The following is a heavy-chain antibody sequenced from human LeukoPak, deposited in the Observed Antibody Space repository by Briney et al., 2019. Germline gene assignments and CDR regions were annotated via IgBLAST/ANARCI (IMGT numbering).Heavy chain of an antibody. J-gene: IGHJ3*01. D-gene: IGHD1-26*01. CDR2: FDPYNGGI. Sequence: AASVKVSCKASGYTFTDYYMHWVRQAPGQGLEWMGRFDPYNGGISYAQKFQGRVTITRDTSVSTDHMELSSLTSDDTAMYYCAGGGGSYGDVWGQGTMVAVSS. CDR1: GYTFTDYY. CDR3: AGGGGSYGDV. V-gene: IGHV1-2*06.